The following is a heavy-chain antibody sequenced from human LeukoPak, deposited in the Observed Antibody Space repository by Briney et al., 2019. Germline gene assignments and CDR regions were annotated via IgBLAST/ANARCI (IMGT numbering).Heavy chain of an antibody. CDR2: IGTAGDT. Sequence: GGCLRLSCAASGFTFSSYDMHWVRRATGKGLEWVSAIGTAGDTYYPGSVKGRFTISRENAKNSLYLQMNSLRAGDTAVYYCARSRLNYYGMDVWGQGTTVTVSS. D-gene: IGHD2-8*01. V-gene: IGHV3-13*04. CDR1: GFTFSSYD. J-gene: IGHJ6*02. CDR3: ARSRLNYYGMDV.